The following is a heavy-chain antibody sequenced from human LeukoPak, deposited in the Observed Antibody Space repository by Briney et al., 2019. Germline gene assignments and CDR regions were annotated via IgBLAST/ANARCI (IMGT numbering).Heavy chain of an antibody. CDR1: GFTFSSYA. CDR3: AREHYFYYMDG. V-gene: IGHV3-30*04. Sequence: HPGRSLRLSCAASGFTFSSYAMHWVRQAPGKGLEWVAVISYDGSNKYYADSVKGRFTISRDNSKNTLYLQMNSLRAEDTAVYYCAREHYFYYMDGWGKGTTVTVSS. J-gene: IGHJ6*03. CDR2: ISYDGSNK.